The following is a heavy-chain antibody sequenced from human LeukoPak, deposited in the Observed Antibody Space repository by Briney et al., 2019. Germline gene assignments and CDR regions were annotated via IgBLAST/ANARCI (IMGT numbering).Heavy chain of an antibody. CDR3: AKDVISVAGTPRYFDY. CDR2: ISASDGST. J-gene: IGHJ4*02. CDR1: GFTFSSYA. D-gene: IGHD6-19*01. V-gene: IGHV3-23*01. Sequence: GGSPRLSCAASGFTFSSYAMSWVRQAPGKGLEWVSAISASDGSTYYADSVKGRFTISRDNSKNTLYLQMNNLRDEDTAVYYCAKDVISVAGTPRYFDYWGQGTLVTVSS.